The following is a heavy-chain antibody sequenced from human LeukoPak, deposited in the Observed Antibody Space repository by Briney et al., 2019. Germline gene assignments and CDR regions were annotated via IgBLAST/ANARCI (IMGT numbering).Heavy chain of an antibody. J-gene: IGHJ4*02. Sequence: PSQTLSLTCTVSGGSISSGSYYWSWNRQPAGKGLEWIGRIYTSGSTNYNPSLKSRVTISVDTSKDQFSLKLSSVTAADTAVYYCARSGYSSSWAADYWGQGTLVTVSS. CDR1: GGSISSGSYY. D-gene: IGHD6-6*01. CDR2: IYTSGST. V-gene: IGHV4-61*02. CDR3: ARSGYSSSWAADY.